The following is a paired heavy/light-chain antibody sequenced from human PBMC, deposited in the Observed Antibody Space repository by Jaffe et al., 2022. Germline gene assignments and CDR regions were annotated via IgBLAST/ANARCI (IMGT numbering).Light chain of an antibody. V-gene: IGKV1-33*01. CDR2: DAS. CDR3: QQYDNLPT. Sequence: DIQMTQSPSSLSASVGDRVTITCQASQDISNYLNWYQQKPGKAPKLLIYDASNLETGVPSRFSGSGSGTDFTFTISSLQPEDIATYYCQQYDNLPTFGQGTRLEIK. CDR1: QDISNY. J-gene: IGKJ5*01.
Heavy chain of an antibody. J-gene: IGHJ3*02. CDR2: IIPIFGTA. Sequence: QVQLVQSGAEVKKPGSSVKVSCKASGGTFSSYAISWVRQAPGQGLEWMGGIIPIFGTANYAQKFQGRVTITADESTSTAYMELSSLRSEDTAVYYCASTPGGSWAPRGAFDIWGQGTMVTVSS. D-gene: IGHD6-13*01. CDR1: GGTFSSYA. V-gene: IGHV1-69*01. CDR3: ASTPGGSWAPRGAFDI.